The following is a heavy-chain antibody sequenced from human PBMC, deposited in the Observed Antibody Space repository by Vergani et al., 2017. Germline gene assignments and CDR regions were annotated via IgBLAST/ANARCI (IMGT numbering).Heavy chain of an antibody. CDR2: IYYSGST. CDR3: ARKGSSSWYGDWFDP. Sequence: QVQLQESGPGLVKPSETLSLTCTVSGGSLSSYYWSCIRQPPGKGLEWIGYIYYSGSTNYNPSLKSRVTISVDTSKNQFSLKLSSVTAADTAVYYCARKGSSSWYGDWFDPWGQGTLVTVSS. V-gene: IGHV4-59*01. CDR1: GGSLSSYY. D-gene: IGHD6-13*01. J-gene: IGHJ5*02.